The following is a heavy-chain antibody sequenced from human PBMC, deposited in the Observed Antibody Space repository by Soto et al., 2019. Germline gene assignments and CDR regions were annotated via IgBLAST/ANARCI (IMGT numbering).Heavy chain of an antibody. V-gene: IGHV4-4*02. CDR1: GGSISSSNW. CDR2: IYHSGST. CDR3: ATANDYGDLRAHFDF. Sequence: QVQLQESGPGLVKPSGTLSLTCAVSGGSISSSNWWSWVRQPPGKGLEWIGEIYHSGSTNYNPSLKRRVTISVDKSKNLFSLKLSSVTAADTAVYYCATANDYGDLRAHFDFWGQGTMVTVSS. J-gene: IGHJ3*01. D-gene: IGHD4-17*01.